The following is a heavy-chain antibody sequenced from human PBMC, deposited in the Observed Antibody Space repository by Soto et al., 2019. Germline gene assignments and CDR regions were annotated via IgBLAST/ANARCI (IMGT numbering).Heavy chain of an antibody. D-gene: IGHD5-18*01. J-gene: IGHJ4*02. CDR1: GFTFSSYN. CDR3: ASRGYSMSHFDY. V-gene: IGHV3-21*01. CDR2: ISISGSYI. Sequence: PVGSLRLSCAASGFTFSSYNMNWVRQAPGKGLEWVSSISISGSYIYYADSVKGRFTISRDNAKNSLYLQMNSPRAEDTAVDYCASRGYSMSHFDYWGQGTLVTVSS.